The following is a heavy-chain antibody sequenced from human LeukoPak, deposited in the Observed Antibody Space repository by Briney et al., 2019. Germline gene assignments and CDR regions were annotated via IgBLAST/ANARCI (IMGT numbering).Heavy chain of an antibody. CDR3: ARLTVRGYYDSSGYPSDAFDI. Sequence: GESLKISCKGSGYSLTSYWIGWVRQMPGKGLEWMGIIYPGDSDTRYSTSFEGQVTISADKSISTAYLQWSSLKASDTAMYYCARLTVRGYYDSSGYPSDAFDIWGQGTMVTVSS. CDR2: IYPGDSDT. J-gene: IGHJ3*02. D-gene: IGHD3-22*01. CDR1: GYSLTSYW. V-gene: IGHV5-51*01.